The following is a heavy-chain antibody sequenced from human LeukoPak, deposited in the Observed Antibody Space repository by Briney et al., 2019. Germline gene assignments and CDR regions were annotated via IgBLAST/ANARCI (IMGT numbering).Heavy chain of an antibody. CDR2: INPNSGGT. D-gene: IGHD3-16*01. CDR3: AMELIALSI. CDR1: GDTFTGYY. Sequence: ASVKVSCKASGDTFTGYYTHWVRQAPGQGLEWMGWINPNSGGTEYTQRFQGRVTMTRDTSISTAYMELSSLRSDDTAVYYCAMELIALSIWGQGTMVTVSS. J-gene: IGHJ3*01. V-gene: IGHV1-2*02.